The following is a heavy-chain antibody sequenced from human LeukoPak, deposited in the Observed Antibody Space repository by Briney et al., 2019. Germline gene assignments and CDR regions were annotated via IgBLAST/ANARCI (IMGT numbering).Heavy chain of an antibody. CDR2: ISWNSGSI. J-gene: IGHJ6*03. D-gene: IGHD6-13*01. Sequence: PGRSLRLSCAASGFTFDDYAMHWVRQAPGKGLEWVSGISWNSGSIGYADSVKGRFTISRDNAKNSLYLQMNSLRAEDTAVYYCAKNDPAAYVAAAGTVVENYYYMDVWGKGTTVTVSS. V-gene: IGHV3-9*01. CDR1: GFTFDDYA. CDR3: AKNDPAAYVAAAGTVVENYYYMDV.